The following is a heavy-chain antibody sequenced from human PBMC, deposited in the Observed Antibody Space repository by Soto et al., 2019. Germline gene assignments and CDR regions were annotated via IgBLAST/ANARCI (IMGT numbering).Heavy chain of an antibody. CDR1: GGSISTYY. D-gene: IGHD2-21*01. V-gene: IGHV4-59*01. CDR2: IYYSGTT. Sequence: SETLSLTCTVSGGSISTYYWTWIRQTPGKGLEWIGFIYYSGTTNYNPSLKSRVIISLDTSKSQFSLNLNSVNSADTAVYSCARRVADAPNYACDIWGQGTMVTVSS. J-gene: IGHJ3*02. CDR3: ARRVADAPNYACDI.